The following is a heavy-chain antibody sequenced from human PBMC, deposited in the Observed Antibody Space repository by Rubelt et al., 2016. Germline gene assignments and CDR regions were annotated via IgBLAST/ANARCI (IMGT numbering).Heavy chain of an antibody. CDR1: GFTFSSYS. CDR3: VRDWGELRFLT. CDR2: ISSSSSYI. Sequence: EVQLVESGGGLVKPGGSLRLSCAASGFTFSSYSMNWVRQAPGKGLEWVSSISSSSSYIYYADSVKGRFTISRDNAKNTLFLQMSSLGAEETAVYYCVRDWGELRFLTWGQGTLVTVSS. V-gene: IGHV3-21*01. D-gene: IGHD3-3*01. J-gene: IGHJ5*02.